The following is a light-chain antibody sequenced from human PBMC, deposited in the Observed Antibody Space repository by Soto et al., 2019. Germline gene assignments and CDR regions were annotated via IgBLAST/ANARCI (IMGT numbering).Light chain of an antibody. J-gene: IGKJ3*01. Sequence: DIPMTQSPSSLSASVGDRVTITCRASQGIVNYLAWYQQKPGKVPKLLIYAASTLQSGVPSRFSGVGSGTDFTLTISSLQPEDVATYYCQKYNSALFTFGPGTKVDIK. CDR1: QGIVNY. V-gene: IGKV1-27*01. CDR3: QKYNSALFT. CDR2: AAS.